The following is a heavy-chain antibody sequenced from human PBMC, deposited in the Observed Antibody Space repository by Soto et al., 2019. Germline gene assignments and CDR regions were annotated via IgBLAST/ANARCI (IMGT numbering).Heavy chain of an antibody. CDR1: GFTYESYA. Sequence: EVQLLESGGGLVQPGGSLRLSCAASGFTYESYAMSWVRQAPGKGLEWVSGINSGSTVAHYADSVKGRFAISRDNSKNTLSLEMNSLRADDTGLYYCAISTSGFGGLVVVPSDYWGQGTLVTVSS. D-gene: IGHD3-16*02. CDR2: INSGSTVA. V-gene: IGHV3-23*01. CDR3: AISTSGFGGLVVVPSDY. J-gene: IGHJ4*02.